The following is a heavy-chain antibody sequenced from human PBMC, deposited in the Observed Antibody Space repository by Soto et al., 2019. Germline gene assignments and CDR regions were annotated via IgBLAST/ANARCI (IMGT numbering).Heavy chain of an antibody. CDR3: ARLRSGSYYPPESSHH. V-gene: IGHV4-39*01. CDR2: IYYSGST. J-gene: IGHJ1*01. CDR1: GGSISSSSYY. D-gene: IGHD1-26*01. Sequence: SETLSLTCTVSGGSISSSSYYWGWIRQPPGKGLEWIGSIYYSGSTYYNPSLKSRVTISVDTSKNQFSLKLSSVTAADTAVYYCARLRSGSYYPPESSHHWGQGPLVTLSS.